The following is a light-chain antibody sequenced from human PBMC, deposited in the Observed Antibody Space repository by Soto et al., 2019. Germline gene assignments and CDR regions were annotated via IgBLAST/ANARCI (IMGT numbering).Light chain of an antibody. CDR3: HQYNHWLTWT. CDR2: GAS. J-gene: IGKJ1*01. Sequence: EIVTTQSPATLSVSAGERATLSCLASQSVSNNYLAWYQQKPGQAPRLLSYGASTRATGIPARFSGSGSGTEFTLTISSLQSEDFAVYDCHQYNHWLTWTFGQGTKLDIK. CDR1: QSVSNN. V-gene: IGKV3-15*01.